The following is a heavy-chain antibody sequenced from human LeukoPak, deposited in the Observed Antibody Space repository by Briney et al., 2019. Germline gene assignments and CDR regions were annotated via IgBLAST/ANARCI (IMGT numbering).Heavy chain of an antibody. Sequence: SETLSLTCTVSGGSISRSSYFWGWIRQPPGKGLEWIGSIYYSGTTHYNPSLKSRVTMSVDTSKNQFSLKLSAVTAADTAVYYCARQFHGSGYVDDLWGQGTLVTVSS. V-gene: IGHV4-39*01. D-gene: IGHD5-12*01. J-gene: IGHJ5*02. CDR1: GGSISRSSYF. CDR3: ARQFHGSGYVDDL. CDR2: IYYSGTT.